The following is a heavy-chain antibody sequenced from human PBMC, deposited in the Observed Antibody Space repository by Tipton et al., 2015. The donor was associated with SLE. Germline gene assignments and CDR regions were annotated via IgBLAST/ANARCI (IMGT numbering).Heavy chain of an antibody. J-gene: IGHJ4*02. D-gene: IGHD5-12*01. Sequence: TLSLTCAVSGGSISSNNWWSWVRQTPGKGLEWIGSIFYTGSTYYNPSLKSRVSFSIDTSKHQFSLKLNSVTAADTAVYYCARRHYSGPFDSWGQGTLVTVSS. CDR1: GGSISSNNW. CDR2: IFYTGST. V-gene: IGHV4-4*02. CDR3: ARRHYSGPFDS.